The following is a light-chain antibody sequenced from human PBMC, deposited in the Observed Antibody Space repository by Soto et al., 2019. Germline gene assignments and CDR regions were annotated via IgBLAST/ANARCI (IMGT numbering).Light chain of an antibody. CDR1: QSVHSN. V-gene: IGKV3-20*01. J-gene: IGKJ1*01. CDR2: GAS. Sequence: EIVMTQSPATLSLSPGETATLSCMASQSVHSNLAWFQQHPGQAPRLLIYGASSRATGIPVRFSGSGSGTAFTLPISRLEPEDFSVYYCQQYGSSVTFGQGTQVEIK. CDR3: QQYGSSVT.